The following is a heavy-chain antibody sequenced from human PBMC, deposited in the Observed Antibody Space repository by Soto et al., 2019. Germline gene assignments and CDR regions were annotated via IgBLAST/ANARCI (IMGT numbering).Heavy chain of an antibody. J-gene: IGHJ6*03. CDR3: AKYWADYYGSGSYFSPYYYYYMDV. CDR2: ISGSGGST. CDR1: GLTYSSYA. D-gene: IGHD3-10*01. V-gene: IGHV3-23*01. Sequence: PGGSLRLSCAASGLTYSSYAMSWVRQAPGKGLEWVSAISGSGGSTYYADSVKGRFTISRDNSKNTLYLQMNSLRAEDTAVYYCAKYWADYYGSGSYFSPYYYYYMDVWGKGTTVTVSS.